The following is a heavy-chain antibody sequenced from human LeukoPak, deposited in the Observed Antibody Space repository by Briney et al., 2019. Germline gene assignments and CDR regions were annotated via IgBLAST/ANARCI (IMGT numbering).Heavy chain of an antibody. CDR3: ARHVGYSSSWFDP. CDR1: GGSISSYY. J-gene: IGHJ5*02. Sequence: YPSETLSLTCTVSGGSISSYYWSWIRQPPGKGLEWIGYIYTSGSTNYNPSLKSRVTISVDTSKNQFSLKLSSVTAADTAVYYCARHVGYSSSWFDPWGQGTLVTVSS. CDR2: IYTSGST. D-gene: IGHD6-13*01. V-gene: IGHV4-4*09.